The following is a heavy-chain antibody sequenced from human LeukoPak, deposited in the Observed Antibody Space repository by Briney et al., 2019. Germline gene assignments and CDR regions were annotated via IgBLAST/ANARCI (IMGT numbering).Heavy chain of an antibody. V-gene: IGHV1-2*06. CDR2: INPNSGGT. D-gene: IGHD3-10*01. CDR1: GYTFTGYY. J-gene: IGHJ4*02. CDR3: ARVRGNSGNFDY. Sequence: ASVKVSCKASGYTFTGYYMHWVRQAPGQGLEWMGRINPNSGGTNYAQKFQGRVTMTRDTSISTAYMELSRLRSDDTAVYYCARVRGNSGNFDYWGQGTLVTVSS.